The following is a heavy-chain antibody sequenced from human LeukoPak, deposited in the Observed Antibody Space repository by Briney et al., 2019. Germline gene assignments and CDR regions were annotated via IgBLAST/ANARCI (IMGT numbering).Heavy chain of an antibody. V-gene: IGHV4-59*01. Sequence: SETLSLTCTASGGSISSYYWSWIRQPPGEGLEWIGYIYYSGSTNYNPSLKSGVTISVDTSKNQFSLKMSSVTAADTAVYYCARAVMGGGRYYFDYWGQGTLVTVSS. D-gene: IGHD1-26*01. CDR3: ARAVMGGGRYYFDY. CDR2: IYYSGST. CDR1: GGSISSYY. J-gene: IGHJ4*02.